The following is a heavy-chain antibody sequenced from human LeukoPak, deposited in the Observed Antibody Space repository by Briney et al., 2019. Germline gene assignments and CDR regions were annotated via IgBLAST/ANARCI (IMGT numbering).Heavy chain of an antibody. CDR1: GFTFGSYS. D-gene: IGHD4-17*01. CDR2: INHSGST. V-gene: IGHV4-34*01. Sequence: PGGSLRLSCAASGFTFGSYSMNWVRQAPGKGLEWIGEINHSGSTNYNPSLKSRVTISVDTSKNQFSLKLSSVTAADTAVYYCARYLTTIDYWGQGTLVTVSS. CDR3: ARYLTTIDY. J-gene: IGHJ4*02.